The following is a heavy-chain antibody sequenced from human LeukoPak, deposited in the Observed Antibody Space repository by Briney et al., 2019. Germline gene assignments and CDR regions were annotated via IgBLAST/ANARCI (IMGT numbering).Heavy chain of an antibody. J-gene: IGHJ4*02. V-gene: IGHV4-39*07. CDR2: IYYSGST. CDR3: ARGTMATITEYYFDY. CDR1: GGSIGSSSYY. Sequence: SETLSLTCTVSGGSIGSSSYYWGWIRQPPGKGLEWIGSIYYSGSTYYNPSLKSRVTISVDTSQNQFSLKLSSVTAADTAVYYCARGTMATITEYYFDYWGQGTLVTVSS. D-gene: IGHD5-24*01.